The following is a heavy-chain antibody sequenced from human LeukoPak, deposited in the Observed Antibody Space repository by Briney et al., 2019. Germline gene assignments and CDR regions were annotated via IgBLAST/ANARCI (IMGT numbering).Heavy chain of an antibody. CDR2: INSDGSST. Sequence: GGSLRLSCAASGFTFSSYAMSWVRQAPGKGLVRVSHINSDGSSTTYADSVKGRFTTSRDNAKNTLYLQMNSLRAEDTAVYYCARERANGLDVWGQGTTVTVSS. CDR3: ARERANGLDV. V-gene: IGHV3-74*01. CDR1: GFTFSSYA. J-gene: IGHJ6*02.